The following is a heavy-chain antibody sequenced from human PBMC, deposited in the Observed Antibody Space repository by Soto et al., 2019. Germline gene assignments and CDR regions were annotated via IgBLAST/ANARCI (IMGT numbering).Heavy chain of an antibody. CDR3: TRDLFSYDYSGILWFDP. Sequence: GGSLRLSCAASGFAFSGSAMYWVRKASGKGPEWVGRIRSKGHNYATEYAASVKGRFTISRDDSKNTAYLQMNSLQTEDTAVYYCTRDLFSYDYSGILWFDPWGQGTLVTVSS. J-gene: IGHJ5*02. CDR2: IRSKGHNYAT. D-gene: IGHD3-16*01. V-gene: IGHV3-73*01. CDR1: GFAFSGSA.